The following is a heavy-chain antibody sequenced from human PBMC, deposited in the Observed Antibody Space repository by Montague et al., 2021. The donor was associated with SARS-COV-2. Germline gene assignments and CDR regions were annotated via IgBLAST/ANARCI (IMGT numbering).Heavy chain of an antibody. CDR2: INYSGST. J-gene: IGHJ5*02. CDR3: ARSPLLWFGTVLGNWFDP. D-gene: IGHD3-10*01. V-gene: IGHV4-39*01. CDR1: GGSISSSCYY. Sequence: SETLSLTCTVSGGSISSSCYYWGWIRQLPGKGLEWFGCINYSGSTYYNPSLKSRVTISADTSKNQFSLKPSSVTAADAAVYYCARSPLLWFGTVLGNWFDPWGQGTLVTVSS.